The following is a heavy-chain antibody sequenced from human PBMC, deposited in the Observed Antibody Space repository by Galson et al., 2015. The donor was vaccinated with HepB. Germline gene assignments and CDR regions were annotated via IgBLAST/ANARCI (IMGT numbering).Heavy chain of an antibody. J-gene: IGHJ4*02. CDR1: GYRFTSYW. D-gene: IGHD3-3*01. Sequence: QSGAEVKKPGESLKISCKASGYRFTSYWIGWVRQMPWKGPEWMGTIYPGGSDTSYSPSFQGQVTISADKSIATAYLQWSILKASDTAIYYCVRYPIFGVVSTPFDYWGQGTLVTVSS. CDR3: VRYPIFGVVSTPFDY. V-gene: IGHV5-51*03. CDR2: IYPGGSDT.